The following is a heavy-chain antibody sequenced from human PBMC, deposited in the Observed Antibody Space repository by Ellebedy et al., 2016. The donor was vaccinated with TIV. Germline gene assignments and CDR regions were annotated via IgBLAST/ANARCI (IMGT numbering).Heavy chain of an antibody. CDR3: VRRAVDY. V-gene: IGHV3-48*02. CDR1: GFTFSSYD. Sequence: PGGSLRLSCAASGFTFSSYDMHRVRQAPGKGLEWVAHISSSGATIYYADSVKGRFTISRDNAKNSLYLQMNSLRDEDTAVYHCVRRAVDYWGQGTLVTVSS. J-gene: IGHJ4*02. CDR2: ISSSGATI.